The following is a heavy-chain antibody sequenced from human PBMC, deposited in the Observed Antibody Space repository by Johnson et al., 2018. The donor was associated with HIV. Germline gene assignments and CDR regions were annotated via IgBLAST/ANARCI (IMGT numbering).Heavy chain of an antibody. J-gene: IGHJ3*02. CDR3: AREGNYYDSSSHAFDI. Sequence: QMQLVESGGGLVQPGGSLRLSCAASGFIFSRYWMHWVRQAPGQGLEWVAVISYDGSNTYYADSVKGRFTISRDNSKNTLSLQMNSLRAEDTAVYYCAREGNYYDSSSHAFDIWGQGTMVTVSS. CDR2: ISYDGSNT. V-gene: IGHV3-30-3*01. D-gene: IGHD3-22*01. CDR1: GFIFSRYW.